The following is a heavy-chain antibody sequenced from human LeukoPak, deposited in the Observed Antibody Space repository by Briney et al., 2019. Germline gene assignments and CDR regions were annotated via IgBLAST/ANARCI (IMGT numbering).Heavy chain of an antibody. V-gene: IGHV4-4*02. J-gene: IGHJ4*02. CDR3: ASAEPRGIIWYPY. CDR2: IYHSGST. Sequence: SETLSLTCAVSGASISSNNWWWSWVRQPPGKGLEWIGEIYHSGSTNYNPSLKSRVTISVDKSKNQFSLKLSSVTAADTAVYYCASAEPRGIIWYPYWGQGTLVTVSS. CDR1: GASISSNNW. D-gene: IGHD6-13*01.